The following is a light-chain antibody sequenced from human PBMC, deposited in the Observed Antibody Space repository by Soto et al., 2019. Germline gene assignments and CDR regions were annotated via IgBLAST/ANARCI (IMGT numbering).Light chain of an antibody. J-gene: IGLJ1*01. CDR3: CSFAGSYTLYV. CDR2: DVS. V-gene: IGLV2-11*01. CDR1: SNDVGGYSY. Sequence: QSALTQPRSVSGSPGQSVTISCTGTSNDVGGYSYVSWFQQHPGKAPKLMIYDVSKRPSGVPDRFSGSKSGNTASLTISGLQAEDEADYYCCSFAGSYTLYVFGTGTKVTVL.